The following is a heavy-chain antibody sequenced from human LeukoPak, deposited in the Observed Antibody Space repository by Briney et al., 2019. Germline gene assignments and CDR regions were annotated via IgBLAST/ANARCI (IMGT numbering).Heavy chain of an antibody. CDR3: ASVNYGSGSYWGVFDY. Sequence: SETLSLTCTVSGGSISSSSYFWGWIRQPPGKGLEWIGSLYYSGSTYYNPSLKSRVTISVDTSKNQFSLKLSSVTAADTAVYYCASVNYGSGSYWGVFDYWGQGTLVTVSS. V-gene: IGHV4-39*07. J-gene: IGHJ4*02. CDR1: GGSISSSSYF. D-gene: IGHD3-10*01. CDR2: LYYSGST.